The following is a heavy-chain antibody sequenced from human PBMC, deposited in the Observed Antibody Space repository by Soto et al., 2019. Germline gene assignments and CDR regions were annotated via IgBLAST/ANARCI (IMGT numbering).Heavy chain of an antibody. V-gene: IGHV1-18*01. J-gene: IGHJ4*02. CDR2: ISAYNGNT. Sequence: QVQLVQSGAEVKKPGASVKVSCKASGYTFTSYGISWVRQAPGQGLEWMGWISAYNGNTNYAQKLQGRVTMTTATSTSTTYRELRSLRSDDTAVYDCARDCAAPGPFDYWGQGTLVTVSS. CDR1: GYTFTSYG. D-gene: IGHD6-13*01. CDR3: ARDCAAPGPFDY.